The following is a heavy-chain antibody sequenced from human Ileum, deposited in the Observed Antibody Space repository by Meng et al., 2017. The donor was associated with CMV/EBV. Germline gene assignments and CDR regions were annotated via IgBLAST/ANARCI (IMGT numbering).Heavy chain of an antibody. Sequence: GESLKISCAASGFTFSSYSMNWVRQAAGKGLEWVSYISSSSSTIYYPDSVKGRFTISRDNDKNSLYLQMNSLRAEDTAVYYCEREVVPAAIDYYYGMDVWGQGTTVTVSS. CDR2: ISSSSSTI. CDR1: GFTFSSYS. J-gene: IGHJ6*02. D-gene: IGHD2-2*01. CDR3: EREVVPAAIDYYYGMDV. V-gene: IGHV3-48*04.